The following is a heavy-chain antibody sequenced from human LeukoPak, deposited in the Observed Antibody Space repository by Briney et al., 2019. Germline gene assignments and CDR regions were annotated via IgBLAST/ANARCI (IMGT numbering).Heavy chain of an antibody. CDR3: ARATGWGSTSCFDY. D-gene: IGHD2-2*01. V-gene: IGHV4-34*01. Sequence: SETLSLTSAVYGGSFSGYYWSWIRQPPGKGLEWIGEINHSGSTNYNPSLKSRVTISVDTSKNQFSLKLSSVTAADTAVYYCARATGWGSTSCFDYWGQGTLVTVSS. CDR2: INHSGST. J-gene: IGHJ4*02. CDR1: GGSFSGYY.